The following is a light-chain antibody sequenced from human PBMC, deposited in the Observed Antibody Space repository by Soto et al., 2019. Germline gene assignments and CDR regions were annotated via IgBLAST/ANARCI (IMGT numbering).Light chain of an antibody. Sequence: EIVLTQSPVTLSLSPGDRATLSCRASQSVSSYLAWYQQKPGQAPRLLIYDASNRATGIPARFSGGGSGTDFTLTIDNLEPEDFAIYYCQQYNNWPPFTFGQGTRLEIK. V-gene: IGKV3-11*01. CDR3: QQYNNWPPFT. CDR2: DAS. CDR1: QSVSSY. J-gene: IGKJ5*01.